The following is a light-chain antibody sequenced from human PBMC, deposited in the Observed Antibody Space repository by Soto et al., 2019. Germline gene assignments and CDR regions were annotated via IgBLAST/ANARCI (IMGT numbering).Light chain of an antibody. J-gene: IGKJ1*01. CDR3: QQSYTSPWT. V-gene: IGKV1-39*01. CDR1: QSVLIY. CDR2: AAS. Sequence: DIQMTQSPSSLSASVGDRVTITCRASQSVLIYLNWYQQKPGKAPKALIYAASALQTGVPSRFSGSGSGTDFTLTISSLQPEDFATYYCQQSYTSPWTFGQRTKVEIK.